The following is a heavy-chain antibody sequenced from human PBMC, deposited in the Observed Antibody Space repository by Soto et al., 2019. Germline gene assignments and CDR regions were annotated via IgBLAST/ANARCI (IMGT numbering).Heavy chain of an antibody. V-gene: IGHV4-39*01. Sequence: TSVTLSLTCTVSGGSISSSSYYWGWIRQPPGKGLEWIGSIYYSGSTYYNPSLKSRVTISVDTSKNQFSLKLSSVTAADTAVYYCARWPGRTRSNWFDPWGQGTLVTVSS. CDR3: ARWPGRTRSNWFDP. J-gene: IGHJ5*02. CDR1: GGSISSSSYY. D-gene: IGHD3-10*01. CDR2: IYYSGST.